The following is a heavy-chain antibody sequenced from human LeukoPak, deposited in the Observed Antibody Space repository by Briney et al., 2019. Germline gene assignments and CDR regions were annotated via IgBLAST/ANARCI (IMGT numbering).Heavy chain of an antibody. CDR1: GYTFTSYY. J-gene: IGHJ6*02. D-gene: IGHD3-3*01. CDR3: ARVRFLVLGTYGMDV. V-gene: IGHV1-46*01. Sequence: ASVKVSCKASGYTFTSYYMHWVRQAPGQGLEWMGIINPSGGNTNYAQKLQGRVTMTTDTSTSTAYMELRSLRSDDTAVYYCARVRFLVLGTYGMDVWGQGTTVTVSS. CDR2: INPSGGNT.